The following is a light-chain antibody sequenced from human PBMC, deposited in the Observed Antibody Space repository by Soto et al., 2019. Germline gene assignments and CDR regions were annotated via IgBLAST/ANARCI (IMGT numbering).Light chain of an antibody. CDR2: AAS. CDR3: QQYNNWPPLT. J-gene: IGKJ4*01. V-gene: IGKV3-15*01. CDR1: QSVRTN. Sequence: EVVVTQSPATLSVSLGGRATLSCRASQSVRTNLAWYQQKPGQAPRLLIYAASTRATGIPARFSGSGSGTEFTLTITSLQSEDFEVYYCQQYNNWPPLTFGGGTKVEIK.